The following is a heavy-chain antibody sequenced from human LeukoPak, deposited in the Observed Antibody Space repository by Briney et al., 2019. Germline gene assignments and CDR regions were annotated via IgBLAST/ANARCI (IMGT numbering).Heavy chain of an antibody. CDR1: GFTFSSYA. D-gene: IGHD6-13*01. CDR3: ARAGSSSWYSPYYYYYMDV. Sequence: GGSLRLSCAASGFTFSSYAMHWVRPAPGKGLEYVSAISSNGGSTYYANSVKGRFTISRDNSKNTLYLQMGSLRAEDMAVYYCARAGSSSWYSPYYYYYMDVWGKGTTVTVSS. V-gene: IGHV3-64*01. J-gene: IGHJ6*03. CDR2: ISSNGGST.